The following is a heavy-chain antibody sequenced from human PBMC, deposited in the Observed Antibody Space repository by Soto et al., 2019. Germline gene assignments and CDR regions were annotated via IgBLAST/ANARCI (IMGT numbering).Heavy chain of an antibody. CDR3: ARSIVAAGNRWFDP. Sequence: SGPTREPTQTLTLTCTFSGFSLSTSGMRVSWIRQPPGKALEWLARIDWDDDKLYSTSLKTRLTISKDTSKNQVVLTMTNMDPVDTDTYYCARSIVAAGNRWFDPWGQGTLVTVSS. CDR1: GFSLSTSGMR. V-gene: IGHV2-70*04. J-gene: IGHJ5*02. D-gene: IGHD6-13*01. CDR2: IDWDDDK.